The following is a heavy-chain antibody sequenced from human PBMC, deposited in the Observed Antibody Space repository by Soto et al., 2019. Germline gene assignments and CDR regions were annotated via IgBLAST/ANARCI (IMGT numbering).Heavy chain of an antibody. D-gene: IGHD6-19*01. CDR2: IIPIFGTA. CDR3: ARDAIAVAGMGVGWFDP. J-gene: IGHJ5*02. V-gene: IGHV1-69*01. CDR1: GGTFSSYA. Sequence: QVQLVQSGAEVKKPGSSVKVSCKASGGTFSSYAISWVRQAPGQGLEWMGGIIPIFGTANYAQKFQGRVTITADESTSTAYMELSSLRSEDTAVYYCARDAIAVAGMGVGWFDPWGQGTLVTVSS.